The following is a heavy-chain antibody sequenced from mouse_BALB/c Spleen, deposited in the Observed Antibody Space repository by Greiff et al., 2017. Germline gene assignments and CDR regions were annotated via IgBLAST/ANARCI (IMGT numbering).Heavy chain of an antibody. CDR1: GYTFTNYW. J-gene: IGHJ1*01. CDR2: IYPGGGYT. D-gene: IGHD1-1*01. CDR3: ARGTTVVAKDWYFDV. Sequence: QVQLQQSGAELVRPGTSVKISCTASGYTFTNYWLGWVKQRPGHGLEWIGDIYPGGGYTNYNEKFKGKATLTADTSSSTAYMQLSSLTSEDSAVYFCARGTTVVAKDWYFDVWGAGTTVTVSS. V-gene: IGHV1-63*02.